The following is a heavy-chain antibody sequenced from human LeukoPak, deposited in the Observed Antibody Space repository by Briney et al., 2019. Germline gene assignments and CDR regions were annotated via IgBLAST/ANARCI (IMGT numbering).Heavy chain of an antibody. CDR3: ARDNCSGGSCYGSAWFDP. CDR1: GGTFISHA. Sequence: GASVKVSCKTSGGTFISHAISRVRQAPGQGLEWMGRIIPVIGTGNYAQKFQGRVTITADKSTSTAYMELSSLRSEDTAVYYCARDNCSGGSCYGSAWFDPWGQGTLVTVSS. CDR2: IIPVIGTG. J-gene: IGHJ5*02. V-gene: IGHV1-69*04. D-gene: IGHD2-15*01.